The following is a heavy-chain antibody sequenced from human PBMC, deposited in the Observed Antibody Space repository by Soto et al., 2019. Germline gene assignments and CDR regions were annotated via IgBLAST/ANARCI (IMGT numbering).Heavy chain of an antibody. Sequence: GGSLRLSCAASGFTFSSYAMSWVRQAPGKGLEWVSAISGSGGSTYYADSVKGRFTISRDNSKNTLYLQMNSLRAEDTAVYYCAKDLKPLMITFGGVTYDYWGQGTLVTVSS. CDR1: GFTFSSYA. V-gene: IGHV3-23*01. CDR3: AKDLKPLMITFGGVTYDY. CDR2: ISGSGGST. J-gene: IGHJ4*02. D-gene: IGHD3-16*01.